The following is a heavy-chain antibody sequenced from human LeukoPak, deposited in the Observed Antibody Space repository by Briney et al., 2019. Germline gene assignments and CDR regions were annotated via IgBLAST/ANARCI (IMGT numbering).Heavy chain of an antibody. Sequence: SQTLSLTCTVPGGSISSGSYYWSWIRQPAGKGLEWIGRIYTSGSTNYNPSLKSRVTISVDTSKNQFSLKLSSVTAADTAVYYCAREGIAAAHDAFDIWGQGTMVTVS. J-gene: IGHJ3*02. CDR2: IYTSGST. D-gene: IGHD6-13*01. CDR1: GGSISSGSYY. V-gene: IGHV4-61*02. CDR3: AREGIAAAHDAFDI.